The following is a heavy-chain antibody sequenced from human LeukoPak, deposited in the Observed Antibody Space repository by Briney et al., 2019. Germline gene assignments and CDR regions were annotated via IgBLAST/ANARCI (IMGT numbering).Heavy chain of an antibody. V-gene: IGHV3-30*18. CDR3: AKDRLSYDSSGYLDY. CDR1: GFTFSSYG. J-gene: IGHJ4*02. Sequence: HPGKSLRLSCAASGFTFSSYGMHWVRQAPGKGLEWVAVISYDGSNKYYADSVKGRFTISRDNSKNTLYLQMNSLRAEDTAVYYCAKDRLSYDSSGYLDYWGQGTLVTVSS. CDR2: ISYDGSNK. D-gene: IGHD3-22*01.